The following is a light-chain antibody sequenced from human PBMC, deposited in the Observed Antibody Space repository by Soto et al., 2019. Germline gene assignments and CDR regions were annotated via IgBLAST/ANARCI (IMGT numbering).Light chain of an antibody. CDR3: QQYDSAPLM. CDR1: QSLRSSP. CDR2: GAS. J-gene: IGKJ3*01. V-gene: IGKV3-20*01. Sequence: LTQSPGTLSLYPGVRATLSCSSSQSLRSSPLAWYQQKPVQAPSLLIYGASSRATGIPDRFSGSGPGTDFTRTISSLKPEDCAVYFCQQYDSAPLMVGPRPKVEI.